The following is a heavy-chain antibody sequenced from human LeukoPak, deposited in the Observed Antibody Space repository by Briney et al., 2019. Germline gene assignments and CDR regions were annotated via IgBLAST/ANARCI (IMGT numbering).Heavy chain of an antibody. CDR3: ARVLYCSGGSCYSYYGMVV. V-gene: IGHV4-4*07. J-gene: IGHJ6*04. CDR1: GGSISSYY. Sequence: SETPSLTCTVSGGSISSYYWSWIRQPAGKGLEWIGRIYTSGSTNYNPSLKSRVTMSVDTSKNQFSLKLSSVTAADTAVYYCARVLYCSGGSCYSYYGMVVWGEGTTVTVSS. CDR2: IYTSGST. D-gene: IGHD2-15*01.